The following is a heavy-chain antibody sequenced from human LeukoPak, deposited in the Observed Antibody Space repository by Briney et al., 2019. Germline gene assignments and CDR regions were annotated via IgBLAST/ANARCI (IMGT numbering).Heavy chain of an antibody. CDR3: ARLGAYDYVWGSYRHPGRLDY. J-gene: IGHJ4*02. CDR2: INHSGST. V-gene: IGHV4-34*01. D-gene: IGHD3-16*02. Sequence: SETLSLTCAVYGGSCSGYYWSWIRQPPGKGLEWIGEINHSGSTNYNPSLKSRVTISVDTSKNQFSLKLSSVTAADTAVYYCARLGAYDYVWGSYRHPGRLDYWGQGTLVTVSS. CDR1: GGSCSGYY.